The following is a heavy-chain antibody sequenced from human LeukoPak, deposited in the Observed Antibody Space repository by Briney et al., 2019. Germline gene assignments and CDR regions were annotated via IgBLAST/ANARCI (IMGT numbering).Heavy chain of an antibody. D-gene: IGHD4-23*01. CDR1: DGSISSSSYY. CDR2: IYYSGST. V-gene: IGHV4-39*01. CDR3: ARHGGGGNSATFSPFDY. Sequence: SETLSLTCTVSDGSISSSSYYWGWIRQPPGKGLEWIGSIYYSGSTYYIPSLKSRVTISVDTSKNQFSLKLSSVTAADTAVYYCARHGGGGNSATFSPFDYWGQGTLVTVSS. J-gene: IGHJ4*02.